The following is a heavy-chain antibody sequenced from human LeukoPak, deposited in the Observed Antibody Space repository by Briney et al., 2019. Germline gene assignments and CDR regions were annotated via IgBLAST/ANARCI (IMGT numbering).Heavy chain of an antibody. D-gene: IGHD6-13*01. V-gene: IGHV3-33*01. J-gene: IGHJ6*03. CDR1: GFTFSSYG. CDR3: ARDVSSSWWDGGYYYYYYMDV. Sequence: PGGSLRLSCAASGFTFSSYGMHWVRQAPGKGLEWVAFIWYDGTKKYYADSVKGQFTISRDNAKNSLYLQMNSLRAEDTAVYYCARDVSSSWWDGGYYYYYYMDVWGKGTTVTVSS. CDR2: IWYDGTKK.